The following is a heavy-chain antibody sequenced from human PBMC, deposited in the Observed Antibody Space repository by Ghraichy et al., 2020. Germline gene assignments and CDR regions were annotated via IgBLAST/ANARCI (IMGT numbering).Heavy chain of an antibody. V-gene: IGHV3-7*03. D-gene: IGHD3-16*01. CDR3: ARDLAQDLGAFDY. J-gene: IGHJ4*02. CDR1: GFTFSSYW. CDR2: IKQDGSEK. Sequence: GGSLRLSCAASGFTFSSYWMSWVRQAPGKGLEWVANIKQDGSEKYYVDSVKGRFTISRDNAKNSLYLQMNSLRAEDTAVYYCARDLAQDLGAFDYWGQGTLVTVSS.